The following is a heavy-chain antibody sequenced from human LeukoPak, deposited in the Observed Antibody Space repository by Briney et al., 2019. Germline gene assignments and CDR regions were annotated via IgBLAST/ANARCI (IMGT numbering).Heavy chain of an antibody. CDR3: ATIYDLSESRYRAFDI. J-gene: IGHJ3*02. CDR1: GFTFSAYW. CDR2: IKQDGSEE. V-gene: IGHV3-7*01. Sequence: GGSLRLSCAASGFTFSAYWMSWVRQGPGKGLELVADIKQDGSEEYYVDSVKGRFTISRDNAKKSLYLQMSSLRAEDTAIYYCATIYDLSESRYRAFDIWGQGTTVAVSS. D-gene: IGHD5/OR15-5a*01.